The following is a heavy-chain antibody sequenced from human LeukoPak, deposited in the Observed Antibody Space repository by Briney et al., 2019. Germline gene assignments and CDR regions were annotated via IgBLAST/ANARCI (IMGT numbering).Heavy chain of an antibody. J-gene: IGHJ4*02. V-gene: IGHV3-30*19. CDR2: ISYDGSNK. CDR1: GFTFSSYG. D-gene: IGHD3-22*01. Sequence: GGSLKLSCAASGFTFSSYGMHWVRQAPGQGLEWVAVISYDGSNKYYADSVKGRFTISRDNSKNTLYLQMNSLRAEDTAVYYCARDRSYYDSSGYFDYWGQGTLVTVSS. CDR3: ARDRSYYDSSGYFDY.